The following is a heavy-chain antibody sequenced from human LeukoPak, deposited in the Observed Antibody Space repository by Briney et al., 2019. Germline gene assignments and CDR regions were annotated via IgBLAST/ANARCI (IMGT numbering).Heavy chain of an antibody. CDR1: GGSISSSSYY. V-gene: IGHV4-39*01. D-gene: IGHD2-8*01. CDR2: IYYSGST. CDR3: ARLIMVSSNHFDY. Sequence: SETLSLTCTVSGGSISSSSYYWGWIRQPPGTGLEWIGSIYYSGSTYYNPSLKSRVTISVDTSKNQFSLKLSSVTAADTAVYYCARLIMVSSNHFDYWGQGTLVTVSS. J-gene: IGHJ4*02.